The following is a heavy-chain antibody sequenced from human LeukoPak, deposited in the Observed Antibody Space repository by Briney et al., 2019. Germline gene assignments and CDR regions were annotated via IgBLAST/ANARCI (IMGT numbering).Heavy chain of an antibody. D-gene: IGHD3-3*01. CDR2: VSHDGTNS. CDR3: AREAYSSFWRGYSHWFDP. CDR1: GFTFSTYA. V-gene: IGHV3-30*04. Sequence: GGSLRLSCAGSGFTFSTYAIHWVRQAPGKGLEWVAVVSHDGTNSFYADSVRGRFTISRDNSENTLYLQLNSLGPEDTAVYYCAREAYSSFWRGYSHWFDPWGLGTLVTVSS. J-gene: IGHJ5*02.